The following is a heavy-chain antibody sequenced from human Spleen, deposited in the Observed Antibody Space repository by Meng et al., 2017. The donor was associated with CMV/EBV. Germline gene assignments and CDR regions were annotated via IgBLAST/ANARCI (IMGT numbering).Heavy chain of an antibody. V-gene: IGHV1-2*02. J-gene: IGHJ3*02. CDR2: INPNSGGT. CDR3: AAGIVVIAAADEAFDI. D-gene: IGHD6-13*01. CDR1: GYTFTGYY. Sequence: GESLKISCKASGYTFTGYYMHWVRQAPGQGLEWMGWINPNSGGTNYAQKFQERVTITRDMSTSTAYMELSSLRSEDTAVYYCAAGIVVIAAADEAFDIWGQGTMVTVS.